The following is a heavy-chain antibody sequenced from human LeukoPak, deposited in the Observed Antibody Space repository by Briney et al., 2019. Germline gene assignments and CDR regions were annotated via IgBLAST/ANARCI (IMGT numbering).Heavy chain of an antibody. CDR3: ARGWGSYYFDS. V-gene: IGHV3-21*01. CDR2: FTSSSSSI. CDR1: GFTFNAYT. J-gene: IGHJ4*02. D-gene: IGHD3-16*01. Sequence: GGSLRLSCAASGFTFNAYTMSWVRQAPGKGLEWVSSFTSSSSSIYYADSVKGRFTISRDNAKNSLYLQLSSLGAEDTAVYYCARGWGSYYFDSWGEGTLVTVSS.